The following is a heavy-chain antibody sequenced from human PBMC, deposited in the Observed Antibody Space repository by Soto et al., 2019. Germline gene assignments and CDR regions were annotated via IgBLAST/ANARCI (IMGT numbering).Heavy chain of an antibody. D-gene: IGHD3-10*01. CDR3: AAGDTMVRGVITPPDY. CDR2: IVVGSGNT. V-gene: IGHV1-58*01. CDR1: GFTFTSSA. Sequence: SVKVSCKASGFTFTSSAVQWVRQARGQRLEWIGWIVVGSGNTNYAQKFQERVTITRDMSTSTAYMELSSLRSEDTAVYYCAAGDTMVRGVITPPDYWGQGTLVT. J-gene: IGHJ4*02.